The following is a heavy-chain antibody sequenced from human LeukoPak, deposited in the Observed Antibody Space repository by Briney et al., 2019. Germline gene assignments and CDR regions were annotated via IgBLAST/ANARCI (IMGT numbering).Heavy chain of an antibody. CDR1: GGSISSGGYY. CDR3: ARDPEKYYYDSSHSGAFDI. V-gene: IGHV4-31*03. CDR2: IYYSGST. Sequence: SETLSLTCTVSGGSISSGGYYWSWIRQHPGKGLEWIGYIYYSGSTYYNPSLKSRVTISVDTSKNQFSLKLSSVTAADTAVYYCARDPEKYYYDSSHSGAFDIWGQGTMVTVSS. J-gene: IGHJ3*02. D-gene: IGHD3-22*01.